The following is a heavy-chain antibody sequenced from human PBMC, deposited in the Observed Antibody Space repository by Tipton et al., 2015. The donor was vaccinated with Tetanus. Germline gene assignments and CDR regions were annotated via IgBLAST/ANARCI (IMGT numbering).Heavy chain of an antibody. CDR3: ARLSIASTGTYGLTFYYGMDV. CDR2: VYYSGST. D-gene: IGHD6-13*01. J-gene: IGHJ6*02. V-gene: IGHV4-39*02. CDR1: SASISGSDFS. Sequence: TLSLTCTVSSASISGSDFSWGWIRQPPGGGLEWIGTVYYSGSTYYNPSLKSRVAISVDTSKNHFSLRLSSVTAADTAVYYCARLSIASTGTYGLTFYYGMDVWGPGTTVTVSS.